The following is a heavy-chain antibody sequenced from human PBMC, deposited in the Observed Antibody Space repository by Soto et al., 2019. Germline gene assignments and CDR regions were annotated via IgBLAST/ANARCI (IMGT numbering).Heavy chain of an antibody. CDR2: FKAYSGNT. J-gene: IGHJ4*02. CDR3: AIANYGDDDY. V-gene: IGHV1-18*04. Sequence: LVQSGAEAKKPGTSVKVSCKASGYTFSTSTISWVRQAPGQGHVWLGWFKAYSGNTNYAPKLQGRVTMTTDTSTSTAYLALRSLTNEHTAMYYCAIANYGDDDYWGQGPLVTVSS. D-gene: IGHD4-17*01. CDR1: GYTFSTST.